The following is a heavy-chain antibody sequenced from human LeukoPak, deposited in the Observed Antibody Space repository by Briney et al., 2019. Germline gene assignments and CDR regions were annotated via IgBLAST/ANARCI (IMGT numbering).Heavy chain of an antibody. D-gene: IGHD5-24*01. CDR1: GGSISSGDYY. Sequence: SETLSLTCTVSGGSISSGDYYWSWIRQPPGKGLEWIGYIYYSGSTYYNPSLKSRVTISVDTSKNQFSLKLSSVTAADTAVYYCASAQKPVDGYNDGRGSPFDYWGQGTLVTVSS. J-gene: IGHJ4*02. V-gene: IGHV4-30-4*01. CDR2: IYYSGST. CDR3: ASAQKPVDGYNDGRGSPFDY.